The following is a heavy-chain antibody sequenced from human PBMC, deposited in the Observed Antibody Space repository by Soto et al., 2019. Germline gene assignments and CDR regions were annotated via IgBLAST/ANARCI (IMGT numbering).Heavy chain of an antibody. J-gene: IGHJ4*02. D-gene: IGHD3-22*01. CDR2: IGTAGDT. Sequence: PGGSLRLSCSASGFTFSSCDMHWVRQGPGKGLEWVSAIGTAGDTNYAGSVKGRFTISRENAKNSLYLQMNSLRAGDTAIYFCARAIGPTLFDYWGQGTLVTVSS. V-gene: IGHV3-13*04. CDR3: ARAIGPTLFDY. CDR1: GFTFSSCD.